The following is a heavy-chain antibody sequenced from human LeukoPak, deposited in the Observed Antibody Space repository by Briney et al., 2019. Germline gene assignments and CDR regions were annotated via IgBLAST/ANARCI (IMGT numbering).Heavy chain of an antibody. CDR3: AVETRYCSGGSCLVRWFDP. V-gene: IGHV1-2*06. J-gene: IGHJ5*02. CDR2: INPNSGGT. CDR1: GYTFTGYY. D-gene: IGHD2-15*01. Sequence: ASVKVSCKASGYTFTGYYMHWVRQAPGQGLEWMGRINPNSGGTNYAQKCQGRVTMTRDTSISTAYMELSRLRSDDTAVYYCAVETRYCSGGSCLVRWFDPWGQGTLVTVSS.